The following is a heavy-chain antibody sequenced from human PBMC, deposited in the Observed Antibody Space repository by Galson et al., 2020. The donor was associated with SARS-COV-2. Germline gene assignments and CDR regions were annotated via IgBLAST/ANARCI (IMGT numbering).Heavy chain of an antibody. J-gene: IGHJ6*03. V-gene: IGHV1-18*01. D-gene: IGHD1-1*01. CDR1: GYSFTTYG. CDR2: ITAYSGHT. Sequence: GESLKISCTASGYSFTTYGMSWVRQAPGEGLEWMGWITAYSGHTNYAQQFQGRVTMTTDTSTSTAYMELRSLTSDDTAVYYCARDGPHLERDPPPQRYYYSHSMDVWGKGTTVTVSS. CDR3: ARDGPHLERDPPPQRYYYSHSMDV.